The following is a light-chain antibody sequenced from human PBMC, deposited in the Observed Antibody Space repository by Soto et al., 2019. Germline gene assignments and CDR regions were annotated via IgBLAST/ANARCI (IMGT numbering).Light chain of an antibody. Sequence: ALTQPPSASGSLGQSVTISCTGTSSDIGXXXXXXXXXXXXXXXXXXXXXXVTKRPSGVPDRFSGSKSGNTASLTVSGLQAEDEADYYCSSYAGNNNFGIFGTGTKVTVL. CDR2: XVT. J-gene: IGLJ1*01. CDR1: SSDIGXXXX. V-gene: IGLV2-8*01. CDR3: SSYAGNNNFGI.